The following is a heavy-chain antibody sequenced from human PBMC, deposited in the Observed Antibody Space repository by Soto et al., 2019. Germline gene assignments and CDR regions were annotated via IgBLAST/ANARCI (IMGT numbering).Heavy chain of an antibody. V-gene: IGHV1-69*13. J-gene: IGHJ4*02. CDR2: IIPIFGTA. Sequence: ASVKVACKASGGTFSSYAISWVRQAPGQGLEWMGGIIPIFGTANYAQKFQGRVTITADESTSTAYMGLSSLRSEDTAVYYCAREPVVPAAIPAPDYWGQGTLVTVSS. CDR1: GGTFSSYA. D-gene: IGHD2-2*02. CDR3: AREPVVPAAIPAPDY.